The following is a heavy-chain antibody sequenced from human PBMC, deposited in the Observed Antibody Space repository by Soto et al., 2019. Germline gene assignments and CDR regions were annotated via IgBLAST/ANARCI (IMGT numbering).Heavy chain of an antibody. CDR2: ISYDGGNK. D-gene: IGHD2-2*01. V-gene: IGHV3-30*18. Sequence: QVQLVESGGGMVQPGRSLRLSCAASGFTFKNYGMHWVRQAPGKGLEWVALISYDGGNKYYADSVKDRFTFSRDNPKNTLYLQMNSLRPEDTAVYFCAKIVGYCTSSSCSNSFYYYYGLDVWGHGTTVTVSS. CDR1: GFTFKNYG. CDR3: AKIVGYCTSSSCSNSFYYYYGLDV. J-gene: IGHJ6*02.